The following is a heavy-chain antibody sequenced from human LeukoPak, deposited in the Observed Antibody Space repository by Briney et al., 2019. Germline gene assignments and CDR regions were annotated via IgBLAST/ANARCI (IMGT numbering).Heavy chain of an antibody. CDR2: IIPIFGTA. CDR1: GGTFSSYA. Sequence: SAKVSCKASGGTFSSYAISWVRQAPGQGLEWMGRIIPIFGTANYAQKFQGRVTITTDESTSTAYMELSSLRSEDTAVYYCARDGVGYYDSSGYYLFDYWGQGTLVTVSS. J-gene: IGHJ4*02. D-gene: IGHD3-22*01. V-gene: IGHV1-69*05. CDR3: ARDGVGYYDSSGYYLFDY.